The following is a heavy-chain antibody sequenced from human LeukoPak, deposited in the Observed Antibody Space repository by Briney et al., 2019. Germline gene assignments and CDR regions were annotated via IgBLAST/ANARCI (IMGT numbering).Heavy chain of an antibody. Sequence: SETLSLTCTVSGGSISSSSYYWGWIRQPPGKGLEWIWSIYYSGSTNYNPSLKSRVTMSVDTSKNQFSLKLSSVTAADTAVYYCARAPPNCSGGSCYYWYFDLWGRGTLVTVSS. CDR2: IYYSGST. D-gene: IGHD2-15*01. CDR3: ARAPPNCSGGSCYYWYFDL. J-gene: IGHJ2*01. CDR1: GGSISSSSYY. V-gene: IGHV4-39*07.